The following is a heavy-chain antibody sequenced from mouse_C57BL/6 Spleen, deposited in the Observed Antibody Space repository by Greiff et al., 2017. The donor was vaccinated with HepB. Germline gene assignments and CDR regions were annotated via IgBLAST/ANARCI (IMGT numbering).Heavy chain of an antibody. Sequence: QVHVKQSGAELARPGASVKLSCKASGYTFTSYGISWVKQRTGQGLEWIGEIYPRSGNTYYNEKFKGKATLTADKSSSTAYMELRSLTSEDSAVYFCARLGTGTGAYWGQGTLVTVSA. D-gene: IGHD4-1*01. CDR1: GYTFTSYG. J-gene: IGHJ3*01. CDR3: ARLGTGTGAY. CDR2: IYPRSGNT. V-gene: IGHV1-81*01.